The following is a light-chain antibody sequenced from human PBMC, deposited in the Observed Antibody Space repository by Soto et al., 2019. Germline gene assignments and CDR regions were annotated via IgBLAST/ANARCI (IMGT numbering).Light chain of an antibody. CDR2: EGS. V-gene: IGLV2-23*01. Sequence: QSALTQPASVSGSPGQSITISCTGNSSDVGSYNLVSWYQQHPGQAPKLMIYEGSKRPSGVSNRFSGSNSGNTASLTISGLQAEDEADYYCCSYAGSTTYYVFGTGTQLTVL. J-gene: IGLJ1*01. CDR3: CSYAGSTTYYV. CDR1: SSDVGSYNL.